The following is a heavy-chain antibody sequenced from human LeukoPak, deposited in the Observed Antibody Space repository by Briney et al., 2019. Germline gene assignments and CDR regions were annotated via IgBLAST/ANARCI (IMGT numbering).Heavy chain of an antibody. CDR2: IYSGGST. V-gene: IGHV3-53*01. J-gene: IGHJ4*02. D-gene: IGHD5-18*01. CDR3: AKFLGCSYGENYYFDY. Sequence: PGGSLRLSCAASGFTVSSNYMSWVRQAPGKGLEWVSVIYSGGSTYYADSVKGRFTISRDNSKNTLYLQMNSLRAEDTAVYYCAKFLGCSYGENYYFDYWGQGTLVTVSS. CDR1: GFTVSSNY.